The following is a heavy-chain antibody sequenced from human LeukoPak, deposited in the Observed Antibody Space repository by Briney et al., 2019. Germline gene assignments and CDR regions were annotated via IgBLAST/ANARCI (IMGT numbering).Heavy chain of an antibody. J-gene: IGHJ6*03. CDR2: IYSDGSRT. Sequence: GGSLRLSCAASGFTFSSYWMHWVRQAPGKGLVWVSQIYSDGSRTNYADSVKGRFTISRDNAKNTLYLQMNSLRAEDTAVYYCARSDHAYYYYYMDVWGKGTTVTISS. CDR3: ARSDHAYYYYYMDV. D-gene: IGHD1-14*01. CDR1: GFTFSSYW. V-gene: IGHV3-74*01.